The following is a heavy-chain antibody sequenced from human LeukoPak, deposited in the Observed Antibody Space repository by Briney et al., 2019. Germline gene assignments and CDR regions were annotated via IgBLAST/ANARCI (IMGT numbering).Heavy chain of an antibody. Sequence: ASVKVSCKASGNTFSGYYMHWVRRAPGQGLEWMGWINPNSGATNYAQKFQGRVTMTRDTSISTAYMELSRLRSDDTAVYYCARAYSGYDGGLFDPWGQGTLVTVSS. D-gene: IGHD5-12*01. J-gene: IGHJ5*02. V-gene: IGHV1-2*02. CDR1: GNTFSGYY. CDR3: ARAYSGYDGGLFDP. CDR2: INPNSGAT.